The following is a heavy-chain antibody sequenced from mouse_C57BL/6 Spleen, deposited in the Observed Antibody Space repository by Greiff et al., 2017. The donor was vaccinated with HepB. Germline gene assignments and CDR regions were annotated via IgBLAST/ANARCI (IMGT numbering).Heavy chain of an antibody. CDR2: ISDGGSYT. Sequence: EVKLVESGGGLVKPGGSLKLSCAASGFTFSSYAMSWVRQTPEKRLEWVATISDGGSYTYYPDNVKGRFTISRDNAKNNLYLQMSHLNSEDTAMYYCARSYYYGIAWFAYWGQGTLVTVSA. CDR3: ARSYYYGIAWFAY. D-gene: IGHD1-1*01. V-gene: IGHV5-4*03. J-gene: IGHJ3*01. CDR1: GFTFSSYA.